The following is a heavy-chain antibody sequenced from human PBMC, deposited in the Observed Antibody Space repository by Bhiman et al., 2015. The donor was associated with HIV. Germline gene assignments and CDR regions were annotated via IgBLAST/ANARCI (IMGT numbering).Heavy chain of an antibody. CDR2: IKSKTYGGTA. D-gene: IGHD6-13*01. CDR1: GFTFSNAW. J-gene: IGHJ3*02. CDR3: TTDLAAVGSGAFDI. V-gene: IGHV3-15*01. Sequence: EVQLVESGGGLVKPGGSVRLSCAASGFTFSNAWMSWVRQVSGKGLEWVGRIKSKTYGGTADYAAPVKGRFTISRDDSKNTLYLQMNSLKTEDTAVYYCTTDLAAVGSGAFDIWGQGTMVTVSS.